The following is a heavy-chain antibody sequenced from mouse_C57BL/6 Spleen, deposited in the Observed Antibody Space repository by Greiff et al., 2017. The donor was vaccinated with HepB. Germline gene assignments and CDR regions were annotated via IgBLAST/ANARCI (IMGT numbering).Heavy chain of an antibody. CDR3: TRRRTYPFAY. Sequence: VQLQQSGAELVRPGASVTLSCKASGYTFTDYEMHWVKQTPVHGLEWIGAIDPETGGTAYNQKFKGKAILTADKSSSTAYMELRSLTSEDSAVYYCTRRRTYPFAYWGQGTLVTVSA. J-gene: IGHJ3*01. V-gene: IGHV1-15*01. CDR2: IDPETGGT. CDR1: GYTFTDYE.